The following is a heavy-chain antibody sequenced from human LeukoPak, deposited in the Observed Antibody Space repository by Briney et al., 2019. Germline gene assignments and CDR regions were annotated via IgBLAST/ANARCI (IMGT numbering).Heavy chain of an antibody. Sequence: PSETLSLTCTVSGGSISSYYWSWIRQPPGKGLEWIGYIYYSGSTNYNPSLKSRVTISVDTSKNQFSLKLSSVTAADTAAYYCARDLNGSGSYKSLGWFDPWGQGTLVTVSS. CDR3: ARDLNGSGSYKSLGWFDP. CDR2: IYYSGST. D-gene: IGHD3-10*01. J-gene: IGHJ5*02. CDR1: GGSISSYY. V-gene: IGHV4-59*01.